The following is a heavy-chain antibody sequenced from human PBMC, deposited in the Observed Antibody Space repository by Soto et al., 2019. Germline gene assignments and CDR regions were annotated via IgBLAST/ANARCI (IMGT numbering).Heavy chain of an antibody. V-gene: IGHV4-59*01. J-gene: IGHJ4*02. D-gene: IGHD6-19*01. CDR1: GGSISSYY. CDR3: ARGRYSSGWYVY. CDR2: IYYSGST. Sequence: SETLSLTCTVSGGSISSYYWSWIRQPPGKGLEWIGYIYYSGSTNYNPSLKSRVTISVDTSKNQFSLKLSSVTAADTAVCYCARGRYSSGWYVYWGQGTLVTVSS.